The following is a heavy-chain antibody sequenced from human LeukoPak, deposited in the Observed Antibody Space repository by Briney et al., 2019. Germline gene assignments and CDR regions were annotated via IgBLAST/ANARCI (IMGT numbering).Heavy chain of an antibody. CDR2: IYHSGST. D-gene: IGHD1-14*01. CDR3: ARGRRKPRRFYYYYGMDV. J-gene: IGHJ6*02. Sequence: SETLSLTYAVSGGSISSGGYSWSWIRQPPGKGLEWIGYIYHSGSTYYNPSLKSRVTISVDRSKNQFSLKLSSVTAADTAVYYCARGRRKPRRFYYYYGMDVWGQGTTVTVSS. V-gene: IGHV4-30-2*01. CDR1: GGSISSGGYS.